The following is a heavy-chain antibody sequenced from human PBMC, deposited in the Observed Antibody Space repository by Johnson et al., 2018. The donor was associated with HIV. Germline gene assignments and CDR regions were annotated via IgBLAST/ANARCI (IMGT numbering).Heavy chain of an antibody. Sequence: QMQLVESGGGVVQPGRSLRLSCAASGFTFSSYGMHWVRQAPGKGLEWVAFIRYDGGNKYYADSVKGRFSISRDNAKHSLYLQMNSLRGDDTAVYYCAREKAWIQLWDDAFDVWGQGTVVSVSP. CDR1: GFTFSSYG. CDR2: IRYDGGNK. J-gene: IGHJ3*01. CDR3: AREKAWIQLWDDAFDV. D-gene: IGHD5-18*01. V-gene: IGHV3-30*02.